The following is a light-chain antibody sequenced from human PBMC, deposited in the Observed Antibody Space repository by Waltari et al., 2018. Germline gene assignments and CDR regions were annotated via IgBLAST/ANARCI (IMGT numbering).Light chain of an antibody. V-gene: IGKV3-15*01. CDR2: DAS. J-gene: IGKJ1*01. CDR3: QQYNNWPTWT. Sequence: EIAMTQSPVTLSVSPGDTATLSCRASHSVKTNLAWYQQKPGQAPRLVIFDASTRATGIPARFSGSGSGTEFTLTISSLQPEDSAVYYCQQYNNWPTWTFGQGAKVEIK. CDR1: HSVKTN.